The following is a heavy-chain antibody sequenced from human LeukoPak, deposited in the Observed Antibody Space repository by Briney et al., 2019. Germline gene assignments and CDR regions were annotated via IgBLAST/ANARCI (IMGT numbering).Heavy chain of an antibody. J-gene: IGHJ3*02. Sequence: GGSLRLSCEASGFTFSSYSMNWVRQAPGKGLEWVSFISGRSTTIYYADSVKGRFTISRDNARNLLSLQMNGLRTEDTAVYYCARTINFDFWSGYYGAFDIWGQGTMVTASS. CDR1: GFTFSSYS. V-gene: IGHV3-48*01. CDR3: ARTINFDFWSGYYGAFDI. D-gene: IGHD3-3*01. CDR2: ISGRSTTI.